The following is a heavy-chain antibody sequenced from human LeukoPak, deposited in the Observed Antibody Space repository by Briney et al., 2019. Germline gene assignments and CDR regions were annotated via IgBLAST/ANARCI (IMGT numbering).Heavy chain of an antibody. Sequence: PSGTLSHTCPVSGGSISSSNWWSWVRQPPGKGLEWIGEIYHSGSTNYNPSLKSRVTISVDKSKNQFSLKLSSVTAADTAVYYCVRVRSGYCSSTSCYTLDYFDYWGQGTLVTVSS. CDR3: VRVRSGYCSSTSCYTLDYFDY. J-gene: IGHJ4*02. CDR1: GGSISSSNW. D-gene: IGHD2-2*02. CDR2: IYHSGST. V-gene: IGHV4-4*02.